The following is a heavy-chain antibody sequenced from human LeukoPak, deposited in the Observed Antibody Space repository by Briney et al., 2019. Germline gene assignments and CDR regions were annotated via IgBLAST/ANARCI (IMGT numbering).Heavy chain of an antibody. CDR1: GFTFSSYA. D-gene: IGHD3-9*01. CDR3: AKDTYDILTGYPIPLNY. CDR2: ISGSGDST. Sequence: PGGSLRLSYVASGFTFSSYAMNWVRQAPGKGLEWVSTISGSGDSTYYVDSVKSRFTISRDNSKNTLYLQMNSLRAEGTAVYSCAKDTYDILTGYPIPLNYWGQGTLVTVSS. J-gene: IGHJ4*02. V-gene: IGHV3-23*01.